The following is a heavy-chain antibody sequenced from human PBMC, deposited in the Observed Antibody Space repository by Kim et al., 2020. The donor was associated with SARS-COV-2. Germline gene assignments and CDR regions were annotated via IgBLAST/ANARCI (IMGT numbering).Heavy chain of an antibody. CDR3: ARDASGTNTLDY. Sequence: YYADSVKGRFTISRDNSKNTLYLQMNSLGAEDTAVYYCARDASGTNTLDYWGQGTLVTVSS. D-gene: IGHD3-10*01. J-gene: IGHJ4*02. V-gene: IGHV3-30*01.